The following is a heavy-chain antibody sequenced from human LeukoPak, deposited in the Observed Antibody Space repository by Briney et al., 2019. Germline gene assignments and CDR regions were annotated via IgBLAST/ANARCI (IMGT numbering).Heavy chain of an antibody. CDR1: GFSFSSFA. V-gene: IGHV3-23*01. J-gene: IGHJ6*02. D-gene: IGHD4/OR15-4a*01. CDR3: AKDLTPGLRYYYYYGMDV. Sequence: HSGGSLRLSCAASGFSFSSFAMRWVRQAPGKGLERVSAISGSGGSTYYADSVKSRFTISRDNSKNTLYLQMNSLRAEDTAVYYCAKDLTPGLRYYYYYGMDVSGQGTTVTVSS. CDR2: ISGSGGST.